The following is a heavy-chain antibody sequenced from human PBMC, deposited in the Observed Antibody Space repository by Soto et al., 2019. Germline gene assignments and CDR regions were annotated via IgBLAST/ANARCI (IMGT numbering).Heavy chain of an antibody. CDR1: GYTFSSFG. V-gene: IGHV1-18*04. CDR3: ARDQPPYVMDV. J-gene: IGHJ6*02. Sequence: ASVKVSCKASGYTFSSFGMSWVRQAPGQGLEWMGWISAYNGDRNYPQKFQGRVTMTTDTSTSTAYMEVRSLRSDDTAVYYCARDQPPYVMDVWGQGTTVTVSS. CDR2: ISAYNGDR. D-gene: IGHD2-8*01.